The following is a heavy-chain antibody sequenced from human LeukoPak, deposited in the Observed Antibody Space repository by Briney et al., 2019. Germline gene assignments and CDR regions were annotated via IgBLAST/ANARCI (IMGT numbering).Heavy chain of an antibody. CDR3: ARGSSSWSDY. J-gene: IGHJ4*02. CDR1: GGSISSYY. D-gene: IGHD6-13*01. V-gene: IGHV4-59*01. CDR2: IYYSGSP. Sequence: PSETLSLTCTVSGGSISSYYWSWIRQPPGKGLEWIGYIYYSGSPKYNPSLKSRVTISVDTSKNQFSLKLSSVTAADTAVYYCARGSSSWSDYWGQGTLVTVSS.